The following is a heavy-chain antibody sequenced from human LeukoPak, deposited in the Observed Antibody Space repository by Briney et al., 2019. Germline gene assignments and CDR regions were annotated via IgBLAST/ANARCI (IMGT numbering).Heavy chain of an antibody. J-gene: IGHJ4*02. Sequence: GGSLRLSCAASGFTFSSYEMNWVRQAPGTGLEWVANIKHDASEEHYVDSVEGRFTISRDNAKKSLYLQMNSLRAEDTAVYYCVGVGTTSWYYWGQGTLVTVSS. CDR3: VGVGTTSWYY. CDR1: GFTFSSYE. CDR2: IKHDASEE. V-gene: IGHV3-7*01. D-gene: IGHD2-2*01.